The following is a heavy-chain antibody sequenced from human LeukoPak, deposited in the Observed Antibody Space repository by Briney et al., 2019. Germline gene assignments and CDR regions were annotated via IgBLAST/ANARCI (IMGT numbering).Heavy chain of an antibody. J-gene: IGHJ3*02. Sequence: PSETLSLTCTVSGGPITNSYWSWIRHSAGTGMEGIGRIHATGSTDYSPSLKSRVSMSLDMPTKQFSLTLSAVTAADTATYYCARILDRDIWGQGTLVTVS. CDR2: IHATGST. D-gene: IGHD3-22*01. V-gene: IGHV4-4*07. CDR1: GGPITNSY. CDR3: ARILDRDI.